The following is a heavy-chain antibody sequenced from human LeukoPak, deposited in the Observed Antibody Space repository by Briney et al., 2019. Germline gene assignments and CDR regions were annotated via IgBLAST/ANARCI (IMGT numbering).Heavy chain of an antibody. J-gene: IGHJ6*02. CDR2: INAGNGNT. D-gene: IGHD1-26*01. CDR3: ARDSGSRLMDV. CDR1: GYTFTSYA. Sequence: ASVKVSCKASGYTFTSYAMHWVRQAPGQRLEWMGRINAGNGNTKYSQKFQGRVTMTRDTSISTAYMELSRLRSDDTAVYYCARDSGSRLMDVWGQGTTVTVSS. V-gene: IGHV1-3*01.